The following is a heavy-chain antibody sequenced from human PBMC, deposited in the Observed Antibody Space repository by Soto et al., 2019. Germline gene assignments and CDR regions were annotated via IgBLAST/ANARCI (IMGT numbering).Heavy chain of an antibody. CDR1: GYTFTSYG. J-gene: IGHJ4*02. CDR3: ARDPRGYSGYDSSGLDY. CDR2: ISAYNGNT. Sequence: GASVKVSCKASGYTFTSYGISWVRQAPGQGLEWMGWISAYNGNTNYAQKLQGRVTMTTDTSASTAYMELRSLRSDDTAVYYCARDPRGYSGYDSSGLDYWGQGTLVTVSS. V-gene: IGHV1-18*01. D-gene: IGHD5-12*01.